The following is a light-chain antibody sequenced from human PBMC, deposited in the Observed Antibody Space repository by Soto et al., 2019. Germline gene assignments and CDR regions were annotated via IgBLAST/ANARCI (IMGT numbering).Light chain of an antibody. J-gene: IGLJ1*01. CDR3: SSYTTSNTRQIV. CDR1: SSDVGGYNY. Sequence: QSVLTQPASVSGSPGQSITISCTGTSSDVGGYNYASWYQQHPGKAPKFMIYDVSNRPSGVSNRFSGSKSGNTASLTISGLQAEDEAYYYCSSYTTSNTRQIVFGTGTKFTVL. V-gene: IGLV2-14*01. CDR2: DVS.